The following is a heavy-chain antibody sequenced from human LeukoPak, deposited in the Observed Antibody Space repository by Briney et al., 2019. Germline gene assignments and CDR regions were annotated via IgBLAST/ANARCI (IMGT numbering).Heavy chain of an antibody. CDR3: ARAPVNYYGSGSYGFYYMDV. CDR1: GYTFTGYY. CDR2: INPHTGGT. Sequence: GASVKVSCKASGYTFTGYYMHWVRQAPGQGLEWMGWINPHTGGTNYAQKFQGRVTMTRDTSISTAYMELSRLRSDDTAVYYCARAPVNYYGSGSYGFYYMDVWGKGTTVTISS. V-gene: IGHV1-2*02. J-gene: IGHJ6*03. D-gene: IGHD3-10*01.